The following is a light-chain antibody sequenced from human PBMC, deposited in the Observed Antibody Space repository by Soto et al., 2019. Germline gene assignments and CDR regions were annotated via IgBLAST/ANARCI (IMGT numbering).Light chain of an antibody. J-gene: IGLJ2*01. V-gene: IGLV1-40*01. CDR2: SNN. Sequence: QSVLTQPPSVSGAPGQRVTISCTGSSSNIGAGYDVHWYQQLPRTAPKLLIYSNNNRPSGVPDRLSGSRSGTSASLAITGLQPEDEADYYCQSYDGGLGVSKIFGGGTKLTVL. CDR3: QSYDGGLGVSKI. CDR1: SSNIGAGYD.